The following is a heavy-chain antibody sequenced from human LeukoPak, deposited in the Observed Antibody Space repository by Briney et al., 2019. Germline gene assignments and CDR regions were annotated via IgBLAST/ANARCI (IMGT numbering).Heavy chain of an antibody. D-gene: IGHD1-26*01. J-gene: IGHJ5*02. CDR1: GFPFSSYA. CDR3: ARAQVGAPTDL. Sequence: GGSLRLSCAASGFPFSSYAMHWVRQAPGKGLVWVARIHGDGDNISYADSVRGRFTISRDNAKDTLYLHKNSLRPEDTAVYYCARAQVGAPTDLWGQGTLVTVSS. CDR2: IHGDGDNI. V-gene: IGHV3-74*01.